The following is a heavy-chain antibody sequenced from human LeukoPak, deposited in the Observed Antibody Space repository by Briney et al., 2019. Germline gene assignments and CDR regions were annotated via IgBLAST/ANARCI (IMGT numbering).Heavy chain of an antibody. D-gene: IGHD4-17*01. J-gene: IGHJ4*02. CDR2: ISSNGGST. Sequence: PGGSLRLSCAASGLTFSSYAMHWVRQAPGKGLEYVSAISSNGGSTYYANSVKGRFTISRDNSKNTLYLQMGSLRAEDMAVYYCARDLGDYLFDYWGQGTLVTVSS. CDR1: GLTFSSYA. V-gene: IGHV3-64*01. CDR3: ARDLGDYLFDY.